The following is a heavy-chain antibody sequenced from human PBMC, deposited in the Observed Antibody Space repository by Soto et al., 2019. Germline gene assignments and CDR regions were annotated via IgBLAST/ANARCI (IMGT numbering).Heavy chain of an antibody. CDR3: ARTGDRAGLLWFGESLTTHYYYYGMDV. CDR1: GFTFSIYA. CDR2: ISYDGSNK. Sequence: QVQLVESGGGVVQPGRSLRLSCAASGFTFSIYAMHWVRQAPGKGLEWVAVISYDGSNKYYADSVKGRFTISRDNSKNTLYLQMNSLRAEDTAVYYCARTGDRAGLLWFGESLTTHYYYYGMDVWGQGTTVTVSS. D-gene: IGHD3-10*01. J-gene: IGHJ6*02. V-gene: IGHV3-30-3*01.